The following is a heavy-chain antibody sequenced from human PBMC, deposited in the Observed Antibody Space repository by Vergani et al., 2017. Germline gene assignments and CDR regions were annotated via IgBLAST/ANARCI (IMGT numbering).Heavy chain of an antibody. CDR3: ASYGEYSGYDFVY. CDR1: GGSISSGGYS. V-gene: IGHV4-30-2*01. J-gene: IGHJ4*02. Sequence: QLQLQESGSGLVKPSQTLSLTCAVSGGSISSGGYSWSWIRQPPGKGLEWIGYIYHSGSTYYNPSLKSRVTISVDRSKNQFSLKLSSVTAADTAVYYCASYGEYSGYDFVYWGQGTLVTVSS. D-gene: IGHD5-12*01. CDR2: IYHSGST.